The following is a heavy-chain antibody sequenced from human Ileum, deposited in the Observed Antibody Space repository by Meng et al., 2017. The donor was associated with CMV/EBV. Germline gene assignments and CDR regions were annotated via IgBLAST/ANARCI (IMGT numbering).Heavy chain of an antibody. CDR3: AKGGFLQSMDV. V-gene: IGHV3-74*01. J-gene: IGHJ6*02. CDR2: ISSDGSDI. D-gene: IGHD4-11*01. Sequence: GGSLRLSCAASGFMFSRHWMHWVRQAPGKGLVWVSRISSDGSDISYTDSVKGRFTISRDNAKNTLYLQMDSLRAEDTALYYCAKGGFLQSMDVWGQGTTVTVSS. CDR1: GFMFSRHW.